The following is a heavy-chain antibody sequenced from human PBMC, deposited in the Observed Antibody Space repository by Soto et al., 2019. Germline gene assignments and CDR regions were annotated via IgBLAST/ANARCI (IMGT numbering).Heavy chain of an antibody. D-gene: IGHD5-18*01. V-gene: IGHV1-3*01. CDR1: GYTFTSYA. CDR3: ARGSEYSYGYHYYGMDV. J-gene: IGHJ6*02. CDR2: INAYNGYT. Sequence: ASVKVSCKASGYTFTSYAMHWVRQAPGQRLEWMGWINAYNGYTKSSQKFQGRVTMTTDTSTSTAYMELRSLISDDTAVYYCARGSEYSYGYHYYGMDVWGQGTTVTVSS.